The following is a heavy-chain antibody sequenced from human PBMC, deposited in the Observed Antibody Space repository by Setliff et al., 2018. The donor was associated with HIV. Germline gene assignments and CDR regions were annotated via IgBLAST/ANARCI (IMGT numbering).Heavy chain of an antibody. J-gene: IGHJ3*01. CDR3: AREDASGNHAFDF. CDR1: AGSISGHY. Sequence: SETLSLTCTVSAGSISGHYCSWIRQPPGMGLEWVGYIYYSGSTYSNPSLMGRATMSVDTSKNHFSLELRSVTVADTAVYFCAREDASGNHAFDFWGQGKMVTVSS. V-gene: IGHV4-59*11. CDR2: IYYSGST. D-gene: IGHD2-2*01.